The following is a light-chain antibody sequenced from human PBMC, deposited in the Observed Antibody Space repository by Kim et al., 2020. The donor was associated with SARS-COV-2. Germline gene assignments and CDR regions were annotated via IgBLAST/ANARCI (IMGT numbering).Light chain of an antibody. V-gene: IGLV6-57*03. CDR2: EYD. CDR3: QSYDGNNRWV. Sequence: FTSTSTRARGGIGDNDVQWYQQRPGSAPITVIYEYDHRPSGVPGRFSGSIDRSSNTASLTISGLRAEDEADYYCQSYDGNNRWVFGGGTRLTVL. CDR1: RGGIGDND. J-gene: IGLJ3*02.